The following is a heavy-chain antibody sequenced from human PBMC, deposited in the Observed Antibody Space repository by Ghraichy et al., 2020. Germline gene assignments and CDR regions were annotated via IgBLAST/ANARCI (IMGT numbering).Heavy chain of an antibody. CDR3: AQRKNHVDTARNAFDI. CDR1: GFSLSTSGVG. CDR2: IYWDDDK. Sequence: SSPTLVKPTQTLTLTCTFSGFSLSTSGVGVGWIRQPPGKALEWLALIYWDDDKRYSPSLKSRLTITKDTSKNQVVLTMTNMDPVDRATYYCAQRKNHVDTARNAFDIWGQGTMVTVSS. D-gene: IGHD5-18*01. J-gene: IGHJ3*02. V-gene: IGHV2-5*02.